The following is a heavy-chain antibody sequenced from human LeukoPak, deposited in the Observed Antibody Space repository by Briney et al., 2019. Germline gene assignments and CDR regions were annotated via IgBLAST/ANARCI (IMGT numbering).Heavy chain of an antibody. CDR1: GGSISSSSYY. CDR2: IFYSGST. J-gene: IGHJ4*02. Sequence: SETLSLTCAVSGGSISSSSYYWGWIRQPPGKGQEWIGSIFYSGSTYYNPSLKSRVTISVDTSKNQFSLKLSSVTAADTAVYFCARTRRVLYIALFDYWGQGALVTVSS. D-gene: IGHD2/OR15-2a*01. V-gene: IGHV4-39*01. CDR3: ARTRRVLYIALFDY.